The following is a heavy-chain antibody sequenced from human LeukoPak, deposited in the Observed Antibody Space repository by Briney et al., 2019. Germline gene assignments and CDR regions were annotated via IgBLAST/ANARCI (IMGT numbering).Heavy chain of an antibody. CDR3: ARVYYDSSGYLILDY. D-gene: IGHD3-22*01. Sequence: SETLSLTRTVSGGSISSGSYYWSWTRQPAGKGLEWIGRIYTSGSTNYNPSLKSRVTISVDTSKNQFSLKLSSVTAADTAVYYCARVYYDSSGYLILDYWGQGTLVTVSS. V-gene: IGHV4-61*02. J-gene: IGHJ4*02. CDR2: IYTSGST. CDR1: GGSISSGSYY.